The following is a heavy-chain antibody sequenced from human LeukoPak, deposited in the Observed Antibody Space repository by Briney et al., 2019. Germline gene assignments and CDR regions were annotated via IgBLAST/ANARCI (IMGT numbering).Heavy chain of an antibody. D-gene: IGHD2-2*01. CDR3: AKELIVVVPAAIKGGGY. CDR1: GFTFSSYA. Sequence: GGSLRLSCAASGFTFSSYAMSWVRQAPGKGLEWVSAISGSGGSTYYADSVKGRFTISRDNSKNTLYLQMNSLRAEDTTVYYCAKELIVVVPAAIKGGGYWGQGTLVTVSS. V-gene: IGHV3-23*01. CDR2: ISGSGGST. J-gene: IGHJ4*02.